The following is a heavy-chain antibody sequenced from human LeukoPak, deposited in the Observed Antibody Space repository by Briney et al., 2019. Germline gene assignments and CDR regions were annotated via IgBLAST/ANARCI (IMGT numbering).Heavy chain of an antibody. CDR2: MNPNSGNT. V-gene: IGHV1-8*01. J-gene: IGHJ6*03. CDR3: ARGSLRGVIIYYYMDV. Sequence: ASVKVSCKASGYTFTSYDINWVRQATGQGLEWMGWMNPNSGNTGYAQKFQGRVTMTRNTSISTAYMELSSLRSEDTAVYYCARGSLRGVIIYYYMDVWGKGTTVTISS. D-gene: IGHD3-10*01. CDR1: GYTFTSYD.